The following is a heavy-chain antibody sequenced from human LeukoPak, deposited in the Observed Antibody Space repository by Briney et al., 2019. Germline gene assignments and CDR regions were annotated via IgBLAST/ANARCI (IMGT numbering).Heavy chain of an antibody. V-gene: IGHV1-3*01. CDR1: GYTFTSYA. J-gene: IGHJ4*02. D-gene: IGHD2-2*01. CDR3: ARYRYCTTTTCYAFDY. CDR2: INAGNGNR. Sequence: VASVKVSCKASGYTFTSYAMHWVRQAPGQRLEWMGWINAGNGNRKYSQKFQGRVTFTRDTSASTAYMELSSLRSEDTAVYYCARYRYCTTTTCYAFDYWGREPWSPSPQ.